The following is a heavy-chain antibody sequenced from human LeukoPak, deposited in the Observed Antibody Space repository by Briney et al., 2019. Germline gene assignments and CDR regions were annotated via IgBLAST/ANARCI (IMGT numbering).Heavy chain of an antibody. D-gene: IGHD6-19*01. CDR3: ARREPPQQWLVRFDP. CDR1: GYTFTSYD. J-gene: IGHJ5*02. CDR2: MNPNSGNT. V-gene: IGHV1-8*01. Sequence: ASVKVSCKASGYTFTSYDINWVRQATGQGLGWMGWMNPNSGNTGYAQKFQGRVTMTRNTSISTAYVELTSLRSEYTAVYYCARREPPQQWLVRFDPWGQGTLVTVSS.